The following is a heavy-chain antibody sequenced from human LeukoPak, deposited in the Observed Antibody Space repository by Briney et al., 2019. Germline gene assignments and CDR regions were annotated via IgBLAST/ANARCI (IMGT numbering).Heavy chain of an antibody. CDR1: GVSISRFY. Sequence: SETLSLICTTSGVSISRFYWSWIRQSPGKGLEWIGEINYGGSTKYTPSLEGRGTILIDTSKNQFSLKLTSVTAADTAVYYCARGFPPGSGSRGSHAFDVWGQGTMVTVSS. CDR2: INYGGST. D-gene: IGHD6-19*01. J-gene: IGHJ3*01. CDR3: ARGFPPGSGSRGSHAFDV. V-gene: IGHV4-34*01.